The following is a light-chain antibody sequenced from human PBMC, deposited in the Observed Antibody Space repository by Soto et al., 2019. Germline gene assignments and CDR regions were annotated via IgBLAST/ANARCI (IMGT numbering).Light chain of an antibody. CDR3: CSYAGTYTLV. J-gene: IGLJ3*02. CDR1: SSDVGGYKY. V-gene: IGLV2-11*01. Sequence: QSALTQPRSVSGSLGQSVAIPCTGASSDVGGYKYVSWYQQHPGKAPKLLIYDVSKRPSGVPDRFSGSKSGNTASLAISGLQAEDEGDYYCCSYAGTYTLVFGGGTKLTVL. CDR2: DVS.